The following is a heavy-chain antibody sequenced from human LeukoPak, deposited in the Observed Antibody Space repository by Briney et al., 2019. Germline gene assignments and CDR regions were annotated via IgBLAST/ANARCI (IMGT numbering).Heavy chain of an antibody. V-gene: IGHV1-2*06. CDR2: INPNRGGT. J-gene: IGHJ4*02. D-gene: IGHD3-10*01. Sequence: ASVKVSCKASGYTLTGYYMHWVRGAPGQGLEWMGRINPNRGGTNYQQKFQGRVTMTRDTSISTAYMELSRLRSDDTAVYYCARVYGSGSLDYWGQGTLVTVSS. CDR1: GYTLTGYY. CDR3: ARVYGSGSLDY.